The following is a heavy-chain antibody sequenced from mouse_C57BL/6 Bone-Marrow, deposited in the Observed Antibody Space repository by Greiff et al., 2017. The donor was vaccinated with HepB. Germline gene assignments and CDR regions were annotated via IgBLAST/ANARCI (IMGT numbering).Heavy chain of an antibody. Sequence: VKLQESGAELVRPGASVTLSCKASGYTFTDYEMHWVKQTPVHGLEWIGAIDPETGGTAYNQKFKGKAILTADKSSSTAYMELRSLTSEDSAVYYCTLWPDYWGQGTTLTVSS. V-gene: IGHV1-15*01. D-gene: IGHD1-1*02. CDR2: IDPETGGT. CDR3: TLWPDY. CDR1: GYTFTDYE. J-gene: IGHJ2*01.